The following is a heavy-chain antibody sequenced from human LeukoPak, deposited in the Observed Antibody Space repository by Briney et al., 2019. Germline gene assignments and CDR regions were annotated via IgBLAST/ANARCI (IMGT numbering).Heavy chain of an antibody. CDR2: INPNSGGT. CDR1: GYTFTGYY. D-gene: IGHD3-3*01. J-gene: IGHJ4*02. CDR3: ARGLSDYDFWSGYEYYFDY. Sequence: GASVKVSCKASGYTFTGYYMHWVRQAPGQGLEWMGWINPNSGGTNYAQKFQGRVTMTRDTSISTAYMELSRLRSDDTAVYYCARGLSDYDFWSGYEYYFDYWGQGTLVTVSS. V-gene: IGHV1-2*02.